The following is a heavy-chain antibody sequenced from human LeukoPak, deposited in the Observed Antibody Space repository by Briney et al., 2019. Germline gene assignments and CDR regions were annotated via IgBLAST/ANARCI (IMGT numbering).Heavy chain of an antibody. J-gene: IGHJ6*03. V-gene: IGHV1-2*02. CDR3: ARDPKNTYYMDV. CDR2: IDPNNGGT. D-gene: IGHD1/OR15-1a*01. CDR1: GYTFTRYY. Sequence: ASVKVSCTASGYTFTRYYIHWVRQAPGQGLEWMGWIDPNNGGTKFAQKFQGQVTMTRDTSISTAYTELSRLRSDDTAVYYCARDPKNTYYMDVWGKGTTVTVSS.